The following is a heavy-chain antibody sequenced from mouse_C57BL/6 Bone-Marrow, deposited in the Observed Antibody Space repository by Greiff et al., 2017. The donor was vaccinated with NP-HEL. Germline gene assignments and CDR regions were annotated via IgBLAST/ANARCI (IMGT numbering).Heavy chain of an antibody. Sequence: VQLKESGGDLVKPGGSLKLSCAASGFTFSSYGMSWVRRTPDKRLEWVATISSGGSYTYYPDSVKGRFTISRDNAKNTLYLQMSSLKSEDTAMYYCARPGYYYGSSYAMDYWGQGTSVTVSS. CDR1: GFTFSSYG. J-gene: IGHJ4*01. D-gene: IGHD1-1*01. CDR2: ISSGGSYT. V-gene: IGHV5-6*01. CDR3: ARPGYYYGSSYAMDY.